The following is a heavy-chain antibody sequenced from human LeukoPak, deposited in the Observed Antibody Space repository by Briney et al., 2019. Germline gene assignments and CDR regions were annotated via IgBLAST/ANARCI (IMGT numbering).Heavy chain of an antibody. D-gene: IGHD6-19*01. CDR2: INPNSGGT. CDR3: ARDQEGLTSTTVAGTVDY. J-gene: IGHJ4*02. V-gene: IGHV1-2*02. Sequence: ASVKVSCKASGYTFTGYYMHWVRQAPGQGLKWMGWINPNSGGTNYAQKFQGRVTMTRDTSISTAYMELSRLRSDDTAVYYCARDQEGLTSTTVAGTVDYWGQGTLVTVSS. CDR1: GYTFTGYY.